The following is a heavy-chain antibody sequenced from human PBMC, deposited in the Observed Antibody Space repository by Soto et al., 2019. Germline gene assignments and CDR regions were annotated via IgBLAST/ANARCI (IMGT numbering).Heavy chain of an antibody. CDR3: ARGDSTDCSNGVCSFFYNHDTDV. CDR1: GYSFTDYH. J-gene: IGHJ6*02. D-gene: IGHD2-8*01. Sequence: QVQLVQSGAEVKKPGASVKVSCKASGYSFTDYHIHWVRQAPGQGLEWLGRINPKSGGTSTAQKFQGWVTMTTDTSISTASMELTGLTSDDTAIYYCARGDSTDCSNGVCSFFYNHDTDVWGQGTTVTVSS. V-gene: IGHV1-2*04. CDR2: INPKSGGT.